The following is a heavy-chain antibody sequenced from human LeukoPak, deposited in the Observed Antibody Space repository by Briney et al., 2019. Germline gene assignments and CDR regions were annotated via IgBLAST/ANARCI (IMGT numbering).Heavy chain of an antibody. V-gene: IGHV1-18*01. CDR2: ISAYNGNT. CDR1: GFLFSNFG. D-gene: IGHD6-13*01. Sequence: ASVKVSCKASGFLFSNFGFNWVRQAPGQGLEWMGWISAYNGNTFYAQNFQGRVTLTTDTSTSTAYMDLGSLRSDDTAVYYCARGNQAAAGLDYWGQGTLVTVSS. J-gene: IGHJ4*02. CDR3: ARGNQAAAGLDY.